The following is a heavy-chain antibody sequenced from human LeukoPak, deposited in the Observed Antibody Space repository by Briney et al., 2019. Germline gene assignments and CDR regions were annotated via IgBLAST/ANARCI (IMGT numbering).Heavy chain of an antibody. CDR2: IKQDGSEK. CDR3: ARDSSGWFYSYYMDV. D-gene: IGHD6-19*01. Sequence: GGSLRLSCAASGFTFSSYWMSWVRQAPGKGLEWVANIKQDGSEKYYVDSVKGRFTISRDSAKNSLYLQMNSLRAEDTAVYYCARDSSGWFYSYYMDVWGKGTTVTVSS. J-gene: IGHJ6*03. CDR1: GFTFSSYW. V-gene: IGHV3-7*01.